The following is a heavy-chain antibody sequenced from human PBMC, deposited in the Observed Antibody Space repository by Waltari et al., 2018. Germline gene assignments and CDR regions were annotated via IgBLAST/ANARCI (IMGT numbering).Heavy chain of an antibody. V-gene: IGHV4-39*01. CDR3: GLSLATQLGYWYFDL. J-gene: IGHJ2*01. CDR2: IYYSGST. Sequence: QLQLQESGPGLVKPSETLSLTCTVSGGSINSSSYYWAWIRQPPGKGLEWIGSIYYSGSTYYNPSLKSRVTVSVDASKNQFSLKLSSVTAADTAVYYCGLSLATQLGYWYFDLWGRGTLVTVSS. CDR1: GGSINSSSYY. D-gene: IGHD6-13*01.